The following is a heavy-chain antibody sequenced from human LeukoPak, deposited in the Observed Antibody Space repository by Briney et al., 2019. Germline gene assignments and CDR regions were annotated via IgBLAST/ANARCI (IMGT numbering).Heavy chain of an antibody. Sequence: GRSLRLSCVASGFSFNTQAMHWVRQAPGKGLEWLAVMSLEGSSIYYADSVKGRFTISRDNSKNTLYLQMSSLRVEDTAVYFCAKRGVVIRVILVGFDKEAYYFDSWGQGALVGVSS. CDR3: AKRGVVIRVILVGFDKEAYYFDS. CDR1: GFSFNTQA. V-gene: IGHV3-30*15. D-gene: IGHD3-22*01. CDR2: MSLEGSSI. J-gene: IGHJ4*02.